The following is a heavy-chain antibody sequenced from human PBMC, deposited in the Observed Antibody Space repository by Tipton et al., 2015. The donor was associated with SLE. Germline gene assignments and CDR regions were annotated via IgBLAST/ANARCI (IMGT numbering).Heavy chain of an antibody. CDR3: ARDGDIVVVTDAFDI. V-gene: IGHV3-21*01. D-gene: IGHD2-21*02. Sequence: SVKGRFTISRDNAKNSLFLQMSSLGAEDTAVYYCARDGDIVVVTDAFDIWGQGTMVTVSS. J-gene: IGHJ3*02.